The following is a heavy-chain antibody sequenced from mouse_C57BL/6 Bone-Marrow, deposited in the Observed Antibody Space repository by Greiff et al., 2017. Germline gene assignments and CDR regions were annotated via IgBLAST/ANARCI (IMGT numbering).Heavy chain of an antibody. CDR1: GYTFTDYY. CDR3: ARGIGYDGYYYYAMDY. CDR2: IYPGSGNT. Sequence: VQLQQSGAELVRPGASVKLSCKASGYTFTDYYINWVKQRPGQGLEWIARIYPGSGNTYYNEKFKGKATLTAEKSSSTAYMQLSSLTSEDSAVYFCARGIGYDGYYYYAMDYWGQGTSVTVSS. D-gene: IGHD2-3*01. V-gene: IGHV1-76*01. J-gene: IGHJ4*01.